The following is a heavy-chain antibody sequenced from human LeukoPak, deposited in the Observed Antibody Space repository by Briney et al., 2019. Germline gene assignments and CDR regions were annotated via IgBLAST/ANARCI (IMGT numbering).Heavy chain of an antibody. CDR1: GGSISSSSYY. Sequence: PSETLSLTCTVSGGSISSSSYYWGWIRQPPGKGLEWFGRIYYSGSTYYNPSLKSRVTISVDTSKNQFSLKLSSVTAADTAVYYCARNFIVVVVAATHNWFDPWGQGTLVTVSS. V-gene: IGHV4-39*01. J-gene: IGHJ5*02. CDR2: IYYSGST. D-gene: IGHD2-15*01. CDR3: ARNFIVVVVAATHNWFDP.